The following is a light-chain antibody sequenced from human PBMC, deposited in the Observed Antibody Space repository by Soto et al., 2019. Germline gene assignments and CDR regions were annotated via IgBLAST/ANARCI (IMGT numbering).Light chain of an antibody. CDR2: EVS. Sequence: QSALTQPASVSGSPGQSITISCTGTSSDVGDYNYVSWYQHHPGKAPKVMIYEVSNRPSGVSNRFSGSKSDNTASLTISGLQAEDEAEYYCSSYTSTSTLIFVGGTKVTVL. V-gene: IGLV2-14*01. J-gene: IGLJ2*01. CDR3: SSYTSTSTLI. CDR1: SSDVGDYNY.